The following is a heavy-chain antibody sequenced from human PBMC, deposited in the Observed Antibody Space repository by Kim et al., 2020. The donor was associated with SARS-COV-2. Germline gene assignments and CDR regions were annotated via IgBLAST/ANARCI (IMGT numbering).Heavy chain of an antibody. CDR3: ARDLNFDWLFSVYYYYGMDV. CDR1: GFTFSSYG. J-gene: IGHJ6*02. D-gene: IGHD3-9*01. CDR2: IWYDGSNK. V-gene: IGHV3-33*01. Sequence: GGSLRLSCAASGFTFSSYGMHWVRQAPGKGLEWVAVIWYDGSNKYYADSVKGRFTISRDNSKNTLYLQMNSLRAEDTAVYYCARDLNFDWLFSVYYYYGMDVWGQGTTVTVSS.